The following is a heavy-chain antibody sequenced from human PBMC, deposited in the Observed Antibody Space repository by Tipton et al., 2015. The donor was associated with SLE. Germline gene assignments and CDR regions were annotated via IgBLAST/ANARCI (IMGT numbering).Heavy chain of an antibody. CDR3: ARQWLSAFDI. J-gene: IGHJ3*02. V-gene: IGHV3-74*01. Sequence: SLRLSCVASGFNFGAYWMHWVRQAPGKGLVWISRTNQDGAIRSYEDSVKGRFTISRDNAKNSLYLQMNSLRAEDTAVYYCARQWLSAFDIWGQGTMVTVSS. CDR2: TNQDGAIR. D-gene: IGHD3-22*01. CDR1: GFNFGAYW.